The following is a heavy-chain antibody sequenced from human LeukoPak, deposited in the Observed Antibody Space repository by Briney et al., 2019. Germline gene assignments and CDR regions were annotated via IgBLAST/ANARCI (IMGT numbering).Heavy chain of an antibody. J-gene: IGHJ6*02. V-gene: IGHV3-21*01. CDR3: ARRCVRIQLWLRTTPTNYGMDV. D-gene: IGHD5-18*01. CDR1: GFTFSSYS. CDR2: ISSSSSYI. Sequence: PGGSLRLSCAASGFTFSSYSMNWVRQAPGKGLEWVSSISSSSSYIYYADSVKGRFTISRDNAKNSLYLQMNSLRAEDTAVYYCARRCVRIQLWLRTTPTNYGMDVWGQGTTVTVSS.